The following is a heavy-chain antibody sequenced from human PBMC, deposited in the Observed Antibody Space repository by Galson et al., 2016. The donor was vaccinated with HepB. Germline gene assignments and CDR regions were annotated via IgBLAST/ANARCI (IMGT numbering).Heavy chain of an antibody. Sequence: SLRLSCAASGFSLSSYNMNWVRQAPGKGLEWVAYISSSGSTIDYADSVKGRFTISRDNAKNSLYLQMNGLRDEDTAVYYCARAQETTVTIFMIECEYYYGMDVWGQGTTVTVSS. D-gene: IGHD4-17*01. V-gene: IGHV3-48*02. CDR3: ARAQETTVTIFMIECEYYYGMDV. CDR1: GFSLSSYN. J-gene: IGHJ6*02. CDR2: ISSSGSTI.